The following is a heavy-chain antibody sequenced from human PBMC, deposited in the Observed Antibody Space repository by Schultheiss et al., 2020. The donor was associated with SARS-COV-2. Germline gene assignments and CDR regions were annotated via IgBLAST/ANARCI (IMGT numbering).Heavy chain of an antibody. J-gene: IGHJ6*02. D-gene: IGHD3-10*01. CDR2: IYYSGST. CDR1: GGSFSGYY. Sequence: SQTLSLTCAVYGGSFSGYYCSWIRQPPGKGLEWIGSIYYSGSTNYNPSLKSRVTISRDTSTNQFSLKLSSVTAADTAVYYCAMGTGGYYYGSGSLPLVWGQGTTVTVSS. V-gene: IGHV4-34*01. CDR3: AMGTGGYYYGSGSLPLV.